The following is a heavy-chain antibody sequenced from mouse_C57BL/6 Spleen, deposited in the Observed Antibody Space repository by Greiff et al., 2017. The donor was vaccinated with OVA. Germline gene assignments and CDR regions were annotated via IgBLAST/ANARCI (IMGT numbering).Heavy chain of an antibody. J-gene: IGHJ3*01. D-gene: IGHD2-4*01. CDR2: ISYDGGN. Sequence: EVQLQESGPGLVKPSQSLSLTCSVTGYSITSGYYWNWIRQFPGNKLEWMGYISYDGGNNYNPSLKNRISITRDTSKNQFFLKLNSVTTEDTATYYCARDYDYDEWFAYWGQGTLVTVSA. V-gene: IGHV3-6*01. CDR3: ARDYDYDEWFAY. CDR1: GYSITSGYY.